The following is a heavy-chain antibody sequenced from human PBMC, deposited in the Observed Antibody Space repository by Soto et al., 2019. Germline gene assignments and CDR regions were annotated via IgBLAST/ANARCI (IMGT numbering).Heavy chain of an antibody. CDR2: IYYSGST. V-gene: IGHV4-59*01. D-gene: IGHD6-13*01. CDR1: GGSISSYY. J-gene: IGHJ4*02. CDR3: ARVKGSGIAAAGTEFDY. Sequence: SETLSLTCTVSGGSISSYYWSWIRQPPGKGLEWIGYIYYSGSTNYNPSLKSRVTISVDTSKNQFSLKLGSVTAADTAVYYCARVKGSGIAAAGTEFDYWGQGTLVTVSS.